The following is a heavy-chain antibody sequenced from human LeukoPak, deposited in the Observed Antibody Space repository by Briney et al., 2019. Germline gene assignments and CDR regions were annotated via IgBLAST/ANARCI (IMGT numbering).Heavy chain of an antibody. D-gene: IGHD2-2*01. Sequence: ASVKVSCKASGYTFTSYGISWVRQAPGQGLEWMGWISAYNGNTNYAQKLQGRATMTTDTSTSTAYMELRSLRSDDTAVYYCARVPAATTPLYYYYGMDVWGQGTTVTVSS. V-gene: IGHV1-18*01. J-gene: IGHJ6*02. CDR1: GYTFTSYG. CDR2: ISAYNGNT. CDR3: ARVPAATTPLYYYYGMDV.